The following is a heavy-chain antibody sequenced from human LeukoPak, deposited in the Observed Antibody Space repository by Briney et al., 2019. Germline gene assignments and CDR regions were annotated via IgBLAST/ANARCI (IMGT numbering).Heavy chain of an antibody. V-gene: IGHV1-18*01. CDR2: ISAYNGNT. D-gene: IGHD2-2*01. J-gene: IGHJ4*02. CDR1: GYTFTSYG. CDR3: ARSRCSSTSCYGDLDY. Sequence: ASVKVSCKASGYTFTSYGISWVRQTPGQGLEWMRWISAYNGNTNYAQKLQGRVTMTTDTSTSTAYMELRSLRSDDTAVYYCARSRCSSTSCYGDLDYWGQGTLVTVSS.